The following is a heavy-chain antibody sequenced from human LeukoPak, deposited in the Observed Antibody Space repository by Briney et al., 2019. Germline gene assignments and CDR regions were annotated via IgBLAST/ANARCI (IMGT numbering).Heavy chain of an antibody. J-gene: IGHJ4*02. CDR3: ARGPARYSSGWYYFDS. CDR2: IYYSGST. Sequence: SETLSLTCTVSGGSISGYYWSWIRQPPGKGLEWIGYIYYSGSTKYNPSLKSRVSMSVDTSKNQFSLRLNSVTTADTAAYYCARGPARYSSGWYYFDSWGQGTLVTVSS. V-gene: IGHV4-59*01. CDR1: GGSISGYY. D-gene: IGHD6-19*01.